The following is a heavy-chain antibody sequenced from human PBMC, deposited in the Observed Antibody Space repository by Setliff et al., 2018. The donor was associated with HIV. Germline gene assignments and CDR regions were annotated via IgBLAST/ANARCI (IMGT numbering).Heavy chain of an antibody. Sequence: ASVKVSCKASGYTFTNYDINWVQQSPGQGLEWLGWMNPNSGRVGSAQMFQGRLTMTRDTSTSTAYMELSSLTSDDTAIYYCARGRLSWSPDFWGQGTLVTVSS. CDR2: MNPNSGRV. CDR3: ARGRLSWSPDF. V-gene: IGHV1-8*02. J-gene: IGHJ4*02. CDR1: GYTFTNYD.